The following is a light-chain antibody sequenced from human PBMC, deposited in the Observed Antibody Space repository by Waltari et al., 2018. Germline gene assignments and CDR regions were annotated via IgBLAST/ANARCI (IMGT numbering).Light chain of an antibody. Sequence: QSVLTQPPSVSGAPGQRVTISCTGSSSNIGAGSDVHWYQQLPRTAPKLLIYGSTNRPAGVPDRFSASKSGTSASLAITGLQAEDEADYYCQSYDSSPSGVVFGGGTRLTVL. CDR1: SSNIGAGSD. J-gene: IGLJ2*01. CDR2: GST. V-gene: IGLV1-40*01. CDR3: QSYDSSPSGVV.